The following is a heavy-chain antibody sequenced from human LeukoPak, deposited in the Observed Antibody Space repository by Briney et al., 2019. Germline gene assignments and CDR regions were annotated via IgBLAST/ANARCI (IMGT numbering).Heavy chain of an antibody. J-gene: IGHJ4*02. CDR2: INAGNGNT. Sequence: ASVKVSCEASGYTFSSYAIQWVRQAPGQRLEWMGWINAGNGNTKYSQNFQGRVTITRDTSASTAYMELSSLTSEDTAVYYCARARWTSTVTTYYLDYWGQGTLVTVSS. CDR3: ARARWTSTVTTYYLDY. D-gene: IGHD4-17*01. CDR1: GYTFSSYA. V-gene: IGHV1-3*01.